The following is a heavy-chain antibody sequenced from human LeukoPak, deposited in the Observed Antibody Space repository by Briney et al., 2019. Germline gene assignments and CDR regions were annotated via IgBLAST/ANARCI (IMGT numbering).Heavy chain of an antibody. CDR3: AKDLDYSNPSWFDP. D-gene: IGHD4-11*01. V-gene: IGHV3-30*02. CDR2: TRSDGSNK. J-gene: IGHJ5*02. CDR1: GFTFSNYG. Sequence: GRSLRLSCAASGFTFSNYGMHWVRQAPGKGLEWVAFTRSDGSNKYYADSVKGRFTISRDNSKNTQYLQMNSLGAEDTAVYYCAKDLDYSNPSWFDPWGQGTLVTVSS.